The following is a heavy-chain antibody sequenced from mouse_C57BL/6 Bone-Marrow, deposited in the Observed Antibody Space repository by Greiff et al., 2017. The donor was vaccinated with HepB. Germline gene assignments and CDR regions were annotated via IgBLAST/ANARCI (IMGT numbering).Heavy chain of an antibody. J-gene: IGHJ2*01. CDR2: INYDGSST. V-gene: IGHV5-16*01. CDR1: GFTFSDYY. D-gene: IGHD2-10*01. CDR3: ARAPTPYYFDY. Sequence: EVQLQQSEGGLVQPGSSMKLSCTASGFTFSDYYMAWVRQVPEKGLEWVANINYDGSSTYYLDSLKSRFIISRDNAKNILYLQMSSLKSEDTATYYCARAPTPYYFDYWGQGTTLTVSS.